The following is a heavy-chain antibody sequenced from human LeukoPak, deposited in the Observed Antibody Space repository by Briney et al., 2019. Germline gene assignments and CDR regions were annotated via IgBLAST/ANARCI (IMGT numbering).Heavy chain of an antibody. CDR3: AAGIVGTETEFDP. Sequence: SETLSLTCTVSGGSISSSSYYWGWIRQPPGKGLEWIGSIYYSGSTYYNPSLKSRVTISVDTSKNQFSLKLSSVTAADTAVYYCAAGIVGTETEFDPWGQGTLVTVSS. CDR2: IYYSGST. J-gene: IGHJ5*02. CDR1: GGSISSSSYY. V-gene: IGHV4-39*07. D-gene: IGHD1-26*01.